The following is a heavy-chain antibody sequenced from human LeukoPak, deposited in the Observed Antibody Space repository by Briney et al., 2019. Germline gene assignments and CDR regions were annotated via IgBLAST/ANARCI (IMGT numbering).Heavy chain of an antibody. CDR3: ATDIRSSWYGVAILGY. CDR1: GYTLTELS. Sequence: ASVNVSCKVSGYTLTELSMHWVRQAPGKGLEWMGGFDPEDGETIYAQKFQGRVTMTEDTSTDTAYMELSSLRSEDTAVYYCATDIRSSWYGVAILGYWGQGTLVTVSS. CDR2: FDPEDGET. V-gene: IGHV1-24*01. J-gene: IGHJ4*02. D-gene: IGHD6-13*01.